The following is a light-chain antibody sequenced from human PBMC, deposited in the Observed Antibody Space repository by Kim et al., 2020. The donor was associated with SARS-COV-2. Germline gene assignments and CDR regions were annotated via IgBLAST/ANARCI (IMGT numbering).Light chain of an antibody. CDR3: YSYAGSNNFV. CDR1: SSDVGGYNY. CDR2: EVF. V-gene: IGLV2-8*01. J-gene: IGLJ1*01. Sequence: GQSVIISCTGTSSDVGGYNYVSWFQQHPGKAPKLLIYEVFKRHSGVPDRLSGSKSGNTASLTVSGLQAEDEADYYCYSYAGSNNFVFGTGTKVTVL.